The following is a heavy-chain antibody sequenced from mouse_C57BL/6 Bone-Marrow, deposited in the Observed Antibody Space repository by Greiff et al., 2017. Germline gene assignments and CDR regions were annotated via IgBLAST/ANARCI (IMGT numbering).Heavy chain of an antibody. Sequence: QVQLQQPGAELVRPGASVKLSCKASGYTFTSYWINWVKQRPGQGLEWIGKFNPSDSDINYNQKFKDKPTLTVDKSSSTAYMQLSSPTSEDSAVYYCTRDYYGSLWGQGTLVTVSA. CDR2: FNPSDSDI. CDR1: GYTFTSYW. CDR3: TRDYYGSL. J-gene: IGHJ3*01. D-gene: IGHD1-1*01. V-gene: IGHV1-69*01.